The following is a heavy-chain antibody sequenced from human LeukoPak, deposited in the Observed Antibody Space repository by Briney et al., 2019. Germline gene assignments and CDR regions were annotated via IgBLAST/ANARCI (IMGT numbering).Heavy chain of an antibody. CDR1: GGSITVYY. D-gene: IGHD6-6*01. J-gene: IGHJ4*02. CDR2: ISYSGST. Sequence: SETLSLTCSDSGGSITVYYWNWIRQSPGKGLEWIGSISYSGSTNYNPSLKSRVTISIDTSKNRFSLKVSSVIAADTAMYYCARGGSRSYTSSTLDYWGQGTLVTVSS. V-gene: IGHV4-59*12. CDR3: ARGGSRSYTSSTLDY.